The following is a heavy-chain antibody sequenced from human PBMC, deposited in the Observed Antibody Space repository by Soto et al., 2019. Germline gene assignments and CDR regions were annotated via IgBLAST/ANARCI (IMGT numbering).Heavy chain of an antibody. J-gene: IGHJ6*02. Sequence: GESLKLSCAASGFTFSSYEMNWVRQAPGKGLEWVSYISSSGSTIYYADSVKGRFTISRDNAKNSLYLQMNSLRAEDTAVYYCARTGSSGWYWRRAALGYGMDVWGQGTTVTVSS. CDR1: GFTFSSYE. V-gene: IGHV3-48*03. CDR2: ISSSGSTI. CDR3: ARTGSSGWYWRRAALGYGMDV. D-gene: IGHD6-19*01.